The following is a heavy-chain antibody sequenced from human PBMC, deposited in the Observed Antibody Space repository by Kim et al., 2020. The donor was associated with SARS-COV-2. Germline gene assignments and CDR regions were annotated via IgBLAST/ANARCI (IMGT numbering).Heavy chain of an antibody. V-gene: IGHV3-23*01. CDR1: GFTFSSYA. CDR2: ISGSGIST. D-gene: IGHD2-2*01. Sequence: GGSLRLSCAASGFTFSSYAMNWVRQAPGKGLEWVSSISGSGISTYYADSVKGRFTMSRDNSKNALYLQMNSLRVEDTAVYYCAKGTLPAASGHYSGMDV. J-gene: IGHJ6*01. CDR3: AKGTLPAASGHYSGMDV.